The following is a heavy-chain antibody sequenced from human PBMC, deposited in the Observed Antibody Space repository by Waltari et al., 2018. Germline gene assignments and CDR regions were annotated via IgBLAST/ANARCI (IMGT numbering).Heavy chain of an antibody. CDR2: STWNTYSI. CDR3: ARDKGVWEGDTQYFGMDV. J-gene: IGHJ6*02. Sequence: EVQLVESGGGLVQPGRSLRLSCAASGFKFDDYAMHWVRQAPGKGLEWVSGSTWNTYSIAYAYSVKGRFTISRDNAKNSLYLQMNSLRVEDTALYFCARDKGVWEGDTQYFGMDVWGQGTTVTVSS. D-gene: IGHD1-26*01. V-gene: IGHV3-9*01. CDR1: GFKFDDYA.